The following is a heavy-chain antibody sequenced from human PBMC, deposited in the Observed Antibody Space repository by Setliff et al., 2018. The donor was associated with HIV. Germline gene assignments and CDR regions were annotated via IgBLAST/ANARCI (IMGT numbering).Heavy chain of an antibody. J-gene: IGHJ6*03. CDR3: ARHRQGLTGSTPGYYMDV. D-gene: IGHD1-7*01. V-gene: IGHV4-39*01. CDR2: ISYSGST. Sequence: SETLSLTCNVSGGSFSDSYYFWGWIRQPPGKGLEWIGSISYSGSTYYNPSLKSRVTMSVDTSKNQFSLKLSSVTAAGTAVYYCARHRQGLTGSTPGYYMDVWGKGTTVTVSS. CDR1: GGSFSDSYYF.